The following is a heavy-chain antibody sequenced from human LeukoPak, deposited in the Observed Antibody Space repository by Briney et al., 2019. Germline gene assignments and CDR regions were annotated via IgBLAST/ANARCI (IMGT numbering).Heavy chain of an antibody. Sequence: ASVKVSCKASGYTFTSYGISWVRQAPGQGLEWMGWINAGNGNTRYSQKFQGRVTITRDTSASTAYMELSSLRSEDTAVYYCARGRYYEGMDVWGQGTTVTVSS. J-gene: IGHJ6*02. CDR3: ARGRYYEGMDV. CDR2: INAGNGNT. D-gene: IGHD3-9*01. V-gene: IGHV1-3*01. CDR1: GYTFTSYG.